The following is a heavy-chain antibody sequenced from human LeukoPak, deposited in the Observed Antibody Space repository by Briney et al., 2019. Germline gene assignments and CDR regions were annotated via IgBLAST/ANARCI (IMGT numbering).Heavy chain of an antibody. V-gene: IGHV3-49*03. J-gene: IGHJ4*02. CDR1: GFTFGDYA. CDR3: TRDRGAYNLYDY. D-gene: IGHD1-1*01. Sequence: GGSLRLSCTASGFTFGDYAMSWIRQAPGKGLEWVGFIRSKAYGETADYAASVKGRFTISREDSKAIAYLQMNSLKTEDTAVYHCTRDRGAYNLYDYWGQGTLVTVSS. CDR2: IRSKAYGETA.